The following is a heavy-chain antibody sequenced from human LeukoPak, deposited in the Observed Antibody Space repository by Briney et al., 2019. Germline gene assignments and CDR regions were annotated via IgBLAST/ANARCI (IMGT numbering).Heavy chain of an antibody. J-gene: IGHJ4*02. CDR1: GFTFSSYG. CDR3: AKPEYYDFWSGYYWGPQEAYYFDY. D-gene: IGHD3-3*01. V-gene: IGHV3-30*18. CDR2: ISYDGSNK. Sequence: GGSLRLSCAASGFTFSSYGMPWVRQAPGKGLEWVAVISYDGSNKYYADSVKGRFTISRDNSKNTLYLQMNSLRAEDTAVYYCAKPEYYDFWSGYYWGPQEAYYFDYWGQGTLVTVSS.